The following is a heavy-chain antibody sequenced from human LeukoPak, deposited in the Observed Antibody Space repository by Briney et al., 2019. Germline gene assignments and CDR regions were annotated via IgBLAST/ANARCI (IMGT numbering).Heavy chain of an antibody. D-gene: IGHD6-19*01. J-gene: IGHJ4*02. CDR2: INPNNGGT. CDR3: ARQHRAGAGADY. CDR1: GYTITGYY. Sequence: ASVKVSCKAFGYTITGYYIHWVRQAPGQGLEWMGWINPNNGGTNSAQKFQGRVTMTRDTSIGTAYMELNRLTYDDTAVYYCARQHRAGAGADYWGQGTLVTVSS. V-gene: IGHV1-2*02.